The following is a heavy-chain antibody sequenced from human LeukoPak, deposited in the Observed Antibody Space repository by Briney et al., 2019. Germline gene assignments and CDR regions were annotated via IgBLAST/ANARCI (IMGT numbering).Heavy chain of an antibody. CDR3: ARTHRSGFSFDY. V-gene: IGHV4-59*04. J-gene: IGHJ4*02. CDR2: IYYSGST. D-gene: IGHD6-19*01. Sequence: SETLSLTCTVSGGSISSYYWSWIRQPPGKGLEWIGYIYYSGSTYYNPSLKSRVTMSVDTSKNQFSLKLSSVTAVDTAVYYCARTHRSGFSFDYWGQGTLVTVSS. CDR1: GGSISSYY.